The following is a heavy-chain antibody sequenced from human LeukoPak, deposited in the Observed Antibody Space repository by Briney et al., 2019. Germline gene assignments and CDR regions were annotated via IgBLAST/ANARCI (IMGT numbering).Heavy chain of an antibody. D-gene: IGHD6-13*01. Sequence: GGSLRLSCAASGFTFSDYHMISSSGSTIYYADSVKGRFTISRDNAKNSLYLQMNSLRAEDTAVYYCARDLMGIAYRGAFYYWGEGTLVTVSS. CDR3: ARDLMGIAYRGAFYY. V-gene: IGHV3-11*01. CDR1: GFTFSDYH. CDR2: SSSGSTI. J-gene: IGHJ4*02.